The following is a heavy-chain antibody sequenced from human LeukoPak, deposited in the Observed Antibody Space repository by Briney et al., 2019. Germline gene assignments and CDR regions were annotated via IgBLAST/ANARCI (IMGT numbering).Heavy chain of an antibody. CDR1: GFTFSSYA. D-gene: IGHD2-21*02. CDR3: AKTYCGGDCYVFDY. Sequence: GGSLRLSCAASGFTFSSYAISWVRQAPGKGLEWVSTVSGNGGSTYYADSVKGRFTISRDNSKNTLYLQMNSLRAEDTAVYYCAKTYCGGDCYVFDYWGQGTLVTVSS. V-gene: IGHV3-23*01. J-gene: IGHJ4*02. CDR2: VSGNGGST.